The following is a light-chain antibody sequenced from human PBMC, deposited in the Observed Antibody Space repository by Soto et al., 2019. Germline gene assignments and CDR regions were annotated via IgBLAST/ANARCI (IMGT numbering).Light chain of an antibody. CDR2: ENS. CDR3: QSYDSSLSVWM. J-gene: IGLJ3*02. CDR1: DSKIGAGSD. V-gene: IGLV1-40*01. Sequence: QSVLTQPPSVSGAPGQRVTISCAGSDSKIGAGSDVHWYQHLPGTAPKLLIYENSNRPSGVPDRFSGSKSGTSGSLDITGLQAEDEADYYCQSYDSSLSVWMFGGGTNVTVL.